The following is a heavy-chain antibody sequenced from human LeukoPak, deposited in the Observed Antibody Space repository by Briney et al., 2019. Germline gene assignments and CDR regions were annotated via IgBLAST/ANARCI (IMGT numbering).Heavy chain of an antibody. CDR1: GFTFSSYA. CDR2: ISYDGSNK. V-gene: IGHV3-30-3*01. J-gene: IGHJ4*02. D-gene: IGHD3-10*01. Sequence: GRSLRLSCAASGFTFSSYAMHWVRQAPGKGLEWVAVISYDGSNKYYADSVKGRFTISRDNSKNTLYLQMNSLRAEDTAVYYCARGQVWFGELFPDYWGQGTLVTVSS. CDR3: ARGQVWFGELFPDY.